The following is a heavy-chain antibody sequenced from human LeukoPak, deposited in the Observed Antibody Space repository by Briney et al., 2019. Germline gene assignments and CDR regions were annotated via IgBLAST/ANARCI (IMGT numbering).Heavy chain of an antibody. CDR1: GGSISSYY. Sequence: SETLSLTCTVSGGSISSYYWSWIRQPPGKGLEWIGYIYYSGSTNYNPSLKSRVTISVDTSKNQFSLKLSSVTATDTAVYYCARGTRGFGGAIDYWGQGTLVTVSS. D-gene: IGHD3-10*01. CDR2: IYYSGST. CDR3: ARGTRGFGGAIDY. V-gene: IGHV4-59*12. J-gene: IGHJ4*02.